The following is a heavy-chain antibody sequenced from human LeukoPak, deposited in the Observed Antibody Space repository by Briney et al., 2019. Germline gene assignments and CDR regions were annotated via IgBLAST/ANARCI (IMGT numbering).Heavy chain of an antibody. CDR3: ARGYGQWAY. Sequence: PGGSLRLSCVASGFTFSGYWMSWVRQAPGKGLEWVANIKQDESEKYYVDSVKGRFTISRDNAKNSLYLQMNSLRAEDTALYYCARGYGQWAYWGQGTLVTVSS. D-gene: IGHD2-8*01. CDR2: IKQDESEK. J-gene: IGHJ4*02. V-gene: IGHV3-7*01. CDR1: GFTFSGYW.